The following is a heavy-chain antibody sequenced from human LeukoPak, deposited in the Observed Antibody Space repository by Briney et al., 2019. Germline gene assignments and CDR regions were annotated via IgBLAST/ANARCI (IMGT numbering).Heavy chain of an antibody. D-gene: IGHD4-11*01. Sequence: GGSLRLSCAAAGFTFSSYDMHWDRQAKGKVLEWVSAIGTAGDTYYPGSVKGRFTISRENAKNSLYLQMNSLRAGDTAVYYCARGLRLGRGSYYYYGMDVWGQGTTVTVSS. V-gene: IGHV3-13*04. CDR1: GFTFSSYD. CDR3: ARGLRLGRGSYYYYGMDV. J-gene: IGHJ6*02. CDR2: IGTAGDT.